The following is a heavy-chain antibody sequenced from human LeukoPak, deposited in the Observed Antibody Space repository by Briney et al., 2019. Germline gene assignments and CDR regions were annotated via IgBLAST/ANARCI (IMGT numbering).Heavy chain of an antibody. D-gene: IGHD3-9*01. J-gene: IGHJ4*02. V-gene: IGHV3-48*02. CDR3: ARDYDWAFDL. CDR1: GFPFGSYV. Sequence: GGSLRLSCEASGFPFGSYVMSWVRQAPGKGLEWIAYINHNAEMIFYPDFVKGRFTISRDNAKNSLYLQMNALRYEDTAIYYCARDYDWAFDLWGQGTLVTASS. CDR2: INHNAEMI.